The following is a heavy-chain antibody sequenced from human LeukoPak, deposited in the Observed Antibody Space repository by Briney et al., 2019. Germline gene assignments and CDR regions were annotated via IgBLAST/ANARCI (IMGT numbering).Heavy chain of an antibody. CDR1: GGSISSYY. CDR2: IYYSGST. J-gene: IGHJ2*01. CDR3: ARDPPGGIVVVPNWYFDL. D-gene: IGHD2-2*01. V-gene: IGHV4-59*01. Sequence: SETLSLTCTVSGGSISSYYWSWIRQPPGKGLEWIGYIYYSGSTNYNPSLKSRVTISVDTSKNQFSLKLSSVTAADTAVYYCARDPPGGIVVVPNWYFDLWGRGTLVTVS.